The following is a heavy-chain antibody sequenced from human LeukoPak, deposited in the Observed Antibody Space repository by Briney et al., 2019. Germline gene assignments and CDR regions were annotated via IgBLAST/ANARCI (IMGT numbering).Heavy chain of an antibody. Sequence: PGGSLRLSCAESGFTFSSYGMHWVRQAPGKGLEWVAVIWYDGSNTYYADSVKGRFTISRDNAKNSLYLQMNSLRAEDTAVYYCARDGVVVAALNGMDVWGQGTTVTVSS. CDR2: IWYDGSNT. J-gene: IGHJ6*02. CDR3: ARDGVVVAALNGMDV. CDR1: GFTFSSYG. D-gene: IGHD2-15*01. V-gene: IGHV3-33*01.